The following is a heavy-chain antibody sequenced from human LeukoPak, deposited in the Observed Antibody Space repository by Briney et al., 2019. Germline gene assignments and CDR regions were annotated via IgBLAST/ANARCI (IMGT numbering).Heavy chain of an antibody. CDR3: ARESAGEEFSFDY. J-gene: IGHJ4*02. CDR2: ISYDGSNK. Sequence: PGGSLRLSCAASGFTFSSYAMHWVRQAPGKGLEWVAVISYDGSNKYYADSVKGRFTISRDNSKNTLYLQMNSLRAEDTAVYYCARESAGEEFSFDYWGQGTLVTVSS. V-gene: IGHV3-30-3*01. D-gene: IGHD2/OR15-2a*01. CDR1: GFTFSSYA.